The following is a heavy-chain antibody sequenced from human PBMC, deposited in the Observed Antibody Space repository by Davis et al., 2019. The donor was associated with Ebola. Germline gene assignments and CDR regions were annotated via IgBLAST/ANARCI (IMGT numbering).Heavy chain of an antibody. CDR2: IIPILGIA. J-gene: IGHJ5*02. V-gene: IGHV1-69*02. CDR1: GGTFNSNN. Sequence: AASVKVSCKASGGTFNSNNIAWVRQAPEQGLEWMGRIIPILGIANYAQKLQGRVTMTTDTSTSTAYMELRSLRSDDTAVYYCARVVTMIVVGGWFDPWGQGTLVTVSS. D-gene: IGHD3-22*01. CDR3: ARVVTMIVVGGWFDP.